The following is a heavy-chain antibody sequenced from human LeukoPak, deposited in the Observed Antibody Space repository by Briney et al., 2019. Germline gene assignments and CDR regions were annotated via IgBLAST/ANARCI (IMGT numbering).Heavy chain of an antibody. CDR1: GYTFTSYG. V-gene: IGHV1-69*04. CDR3: ARDLLKPNSIFGVVIGLDY. CDR2: IIPILGIA. J-gene: IGHJ4*02. Sequence: GASVKVSCKASGYTFTSYGISWVRQAPGQGLEWMGRIIPILGIANYAQKFQGRVTITADKSTSTAYMELSSLRSEDTAVYYCARDLLKPNSIFGVVIGLDYWGQGTLVTVSS. D-gene: IGHD3-3*01.